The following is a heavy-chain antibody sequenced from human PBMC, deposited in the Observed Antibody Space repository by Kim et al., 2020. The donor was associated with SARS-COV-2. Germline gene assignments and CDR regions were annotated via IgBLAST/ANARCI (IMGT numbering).Heavy chain of an antibody. D-gene: IGHD3-22*01. J-gene: IGHJ3*02. CDR3: ARGRITMIVDAFDI. V-gene: IGHV4-31*02. Sequence: PSRKSRVTISVDTAKNQFSLKLSSVTAADTAVYYCARGRITMIVDAFDIWGQGTMVTVSS.